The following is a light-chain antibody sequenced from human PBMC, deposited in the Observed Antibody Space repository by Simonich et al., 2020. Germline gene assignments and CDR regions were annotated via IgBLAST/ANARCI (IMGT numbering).Light chain of an antibody. CDR1: SSDGGGYNY. Sequence: QSALTQPPSPSGSPGQSVPISCPGTSSDGGGYNYFSWYQQHPGKAPQLMIYEGSKRPSGVPDRFSGSKSGNTASLTVSGLQAEDEADYYCCSYAGSYTLVFGGGTKLTVL. CDR2: EGS. CDR3: CSYAGSYTLV. V-gene: IGLV2-8*01. J-gene: IGLJ2*01.